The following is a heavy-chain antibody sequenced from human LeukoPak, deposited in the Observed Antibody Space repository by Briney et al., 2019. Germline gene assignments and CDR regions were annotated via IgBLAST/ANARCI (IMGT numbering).Heavy chain of an antibody. CDR2: IIPIFGTA. CDR1: GGTFSSYA. V-gene: IGHV1-69*01. J-gene: IGHJ4*02. D-gene: IGHD3-22*01. Sequence: ASVKVSCKASGGTFSSYAISWVRQAPGQGLEWMGGIIPIFGTANYAQKFQGRVTITADESTSTAYMELSSLRSEDTAVYYCARGATMIVASFDYWGQGTLVTVSS. CDR3: ARGATMIVASFDY.